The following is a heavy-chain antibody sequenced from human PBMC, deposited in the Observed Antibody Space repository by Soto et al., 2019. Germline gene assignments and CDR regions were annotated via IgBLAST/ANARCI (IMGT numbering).Heavy chain of an antibody. CDR3: ARDKITGLFDY. CDR1: GGSFSGYY. J-gene: IGHJ4*02. D-gene: IGHD2-8*02. Sequence: SETLSLTCAVYGGSFSGYYWTWIRQPPGTGLEWIGEINHSGSTNYNPSLKSRVTISVDTSKNQFSLKLTSVTAADTAVFYCARDKITGLFDYWGQGTLVTSPQ. V-gene: IGHV4-34*01. CDR2: INHSGST.